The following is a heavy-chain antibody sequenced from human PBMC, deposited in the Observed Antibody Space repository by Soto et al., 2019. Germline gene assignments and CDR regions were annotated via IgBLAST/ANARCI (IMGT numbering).Heavy chain of an antibody. V-gene: IGHV1-3*01. CDR1: GYIFTSYA. Sequence: ASVKVSCKTSGYIFTSYAMHWVRQAPGQRLEWMGWINAGNGDTKYSQKFQGRVTITRDTSANTAFMELSSLRSEDTAIYYCARELQGLYYFDFWGQGTLVPVSS. J-gene: IGHJ4*02. CDR3: ARELQGLYYFDF. D-gene: IGHD4-4*01. CDR2: INAGNGDT.